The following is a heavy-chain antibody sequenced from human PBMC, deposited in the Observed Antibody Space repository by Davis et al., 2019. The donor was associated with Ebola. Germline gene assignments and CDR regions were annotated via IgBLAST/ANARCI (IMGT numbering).Heavy chain of an antibody. CDR3: ARGGPGYGDYVGWFDP. CDR1: GFTFSSYA. J-gene: IGHJ5*02. CDR2: ISYDGSNK. Sequence: GESLKISCAASGFTFSSYAMHWVRQAPGKGLEWVAVISYDGSNKYYADSVKGRFTISRDNSKNTLYLQMNSLRAEDTAVYYCARGGPGYGDYVGWFDPWGQGTLVTVSS. V-gene: IGHV3-30-3*01. D-gene: IGHD4-17*01.